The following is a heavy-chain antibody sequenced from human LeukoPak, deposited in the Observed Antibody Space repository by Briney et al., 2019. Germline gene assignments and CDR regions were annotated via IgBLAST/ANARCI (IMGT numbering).Heavy chain of an antibody. CDR1: GFTFSSYA. Sequence: GGSLRLSCAASGFTFSSYAMSWVRQAPGKGLEWVSAISGGGGSTYYADSVKGRFTISRDNSNNTLYLQMNSLRVEDTAVYHCARGGYSSDWYFDYGGRGTLVTVSS. D-gene: IGHD6-19*01. J-gene: IGHJ4*02. CDR2: ISGGGGST. CDR3: ARGGYSSDWYFDY. V-gene: IGHV3-23*01.